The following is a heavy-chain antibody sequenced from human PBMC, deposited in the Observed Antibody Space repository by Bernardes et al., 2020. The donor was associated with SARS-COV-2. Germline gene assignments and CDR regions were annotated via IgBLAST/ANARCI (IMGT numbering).Heavy chain of an antibody. CDR3: ARDFDGY. CDR1: GFTFTTYS. J-gene: IGHJ4*02. D-gene: IGHD2-8*01. CDR2: INQDASEK. Sequence: SLILSCATSGFTFTTYSMTWVRQAPGKGLEWVATINQDASEKNYVDSVKGRFTISRDNAKNSLSLQMNSLRAEDTAVYYCARDFDGYWGQGTLVTVSS. V-gene: IGHV3-7*01.